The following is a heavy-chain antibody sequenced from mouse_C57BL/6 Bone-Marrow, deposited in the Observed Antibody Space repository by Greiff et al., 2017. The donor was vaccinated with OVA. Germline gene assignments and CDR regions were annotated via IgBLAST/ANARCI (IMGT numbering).Heavy chain of an antibody. CDR3: ARYDYYYVDY. Sequence: QVQLQQPGAELVKPGASVKMSCKASGYTFTSYWITWVKQRPGQGLEWIGDIYPGSGSTNYNEKFKSKATLTVDTAYSTAYMQLSSLTSEDSAVDYCARYDYYYVDYWGQGTTLTVSS. CDR1: GYTFTSYW. V-gene: IGHV1-55*01. CDR2: IYPGSGST. J-gene: IGHJ2*01. D-gene: IGHD2-4*01.